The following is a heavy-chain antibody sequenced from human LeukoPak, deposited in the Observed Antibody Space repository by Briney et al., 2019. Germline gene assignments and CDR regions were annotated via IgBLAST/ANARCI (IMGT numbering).Heavy chain of an antibody. Sequence: PGGSLRLSCAASGFTFSTYGMSWVRQAPGKGLEWVAFIRNDGRNKYYADSVKGRFTISRDNSKNTLYLQMNSLRDEDTAVYYCSKDSSTSCHDWGQGTLVTVSS. V-gene: IGHV3-30*02. D-gene: IGHD2-2*01. CDR1: GFTFSTYG. CDR2: IRNDGRNK. CDR3: SKDSSTSCHD. J-gene: IGHJ4*02.